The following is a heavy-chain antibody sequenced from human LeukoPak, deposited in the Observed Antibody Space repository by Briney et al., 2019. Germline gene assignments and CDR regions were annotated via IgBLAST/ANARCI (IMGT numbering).Heavy chain of an antibody. D-gene: IGHD3-16*02. CDR3: ARYIWGSYPTFEDY. CDR2: ISYSGST. V-gene: IGHV4-59*01. Sequence: NPSETLSLTCNVSGGSISSYYWSWIRQPPGKGLEWIGYISYSGSTNYNPSLKSRVTISVDTSKNQFSLKLSSVTAADTAVYYCARYIWGSYPTFEDYWGQGTLVTVPS. J-gene: IGHJ4*02. CDR1: GGSISSYY.